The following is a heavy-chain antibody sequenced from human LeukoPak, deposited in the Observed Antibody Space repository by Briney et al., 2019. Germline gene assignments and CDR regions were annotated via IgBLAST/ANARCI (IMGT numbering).Heavy chain of an antibody. J-gene: IGHJ6*02. Sequence: SETLSLTCTVSGGSISSRSYYWGWIRQPPGKGLEWIGSIYYSGSTHDNPSLKSRVTISVDTSKNQFSLKLEFVTAADTAVYYCARQGYSSSAGSQVFYGLDVWGQGTTVTVSS. CDR3: ARQGYSSSAGSQVFYGLDV. CDR1: GGSISSRSYY. D-gene: IGHD6-6*01. V-gene: IGHV4-39*01. CDR2: IYYSGST.